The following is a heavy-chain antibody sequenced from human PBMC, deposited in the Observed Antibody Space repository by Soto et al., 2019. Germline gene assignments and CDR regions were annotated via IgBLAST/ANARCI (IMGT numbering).Heavy chain of an antibody. CDR3: AKFGLDSSGKRPFDP. Sequence: GGSLRLSCAASGFTFSSYAMSWVRQAPGKGLEWVSAISGSGGSTYYADSVKGRFTISRDNSKNTLYLQMNSLRAEDTAVYYCAKFGLDSSGKRPFDPWGQGTLVTVSS. CDR2: ISGSGGST. CDR1: GFTFSSYA. D-gene: IGHD3-22*01. J-gene: IGHJ5*02. V-gene: IGHV3-23*01.